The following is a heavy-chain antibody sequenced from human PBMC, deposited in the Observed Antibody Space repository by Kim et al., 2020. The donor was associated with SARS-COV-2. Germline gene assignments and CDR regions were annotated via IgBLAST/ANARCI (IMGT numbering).Heavy chain of an antibody. V-gene: IGHV4-59*02. CDR2: IHNNGGT. CDR3: ARDGDGDSSGYPWAGFDY. J-gene: IGHJ4*01. Sequence: SETLSLTCTVSGAPVSRFYWSWIRQPPGKGLEWIGYIHNNGGTNYNPSLKSRVSISLDTSRNQFFLRVNSVSAADTAVYYCARDGDGDSSGYPWAGFDY. CDR1: GAPVSRFY. D-gene: IGHD3-22*01.